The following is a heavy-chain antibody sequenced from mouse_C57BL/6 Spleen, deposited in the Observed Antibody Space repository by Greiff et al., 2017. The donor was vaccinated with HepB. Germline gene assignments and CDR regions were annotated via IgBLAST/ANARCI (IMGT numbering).Heavy chain of an antibody. CDR3: EGRHYYGSSPDY. CDR1: GYSITSGYY. CDR2: ISYDGSN. Sequence: LQESGPGLVKPSQSLSLTCSVTGYSITSGYYWNWIRQFPGNKLEWMGYISYDGSNNYNPSLKNRISITRDTSKNQFFLKLNSVTTEDTATYYCEGRHYYGSSPDYWGQGTTLTVSS. J-gene: IGHJ2*01. D-gene: IGHD1-1*01. V-gene: IGHV3-6*01.